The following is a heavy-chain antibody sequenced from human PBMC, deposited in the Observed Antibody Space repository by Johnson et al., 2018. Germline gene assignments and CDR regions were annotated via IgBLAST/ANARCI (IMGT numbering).Heavy chain of an antibody. CDR2: MNPNSGNS. CDR1: GYTFTSYD. D-gene: IGHD2-8*01. CDR3: ERFVPLSGMDV. Sequence: QVQLQESGAEVKKPGASVKVSCQASGYTFTSYDINWVRQATGQGLEWMGWMNPNSGNSGYAQKFQDRVTMTRNTSISTAYMELSSLRSEDTAVYFCERFVPLSGMDVWGQGTTVTVSS. J-gene: IGHJ6*02. V-gene: IGHV1-8*01.